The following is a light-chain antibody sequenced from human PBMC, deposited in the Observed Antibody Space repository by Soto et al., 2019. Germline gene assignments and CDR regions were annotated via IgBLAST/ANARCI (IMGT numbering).Light chain of an antibody. J-gene: IGKJ2*01. CDR2: WAS. V-gene: IGKV4-1*01. Sequence: DIVMTQSPDSLAVSLGERATINCKSSQSVLYSSNNKNYLAWYQQRPGQPPKLLIYWASTRESGVXXXXXXXXXXXXXXLTITSLQAEDVAVYYCQQYESTPPTFGQGTKLEIK. CDR3: QQYESTPPT. CDR1: QSVLYSSNNKNY.